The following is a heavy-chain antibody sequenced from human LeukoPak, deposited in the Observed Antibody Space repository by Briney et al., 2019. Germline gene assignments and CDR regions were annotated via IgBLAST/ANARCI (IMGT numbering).Heavy chain of an antibody. CDR2: IFYTGST. J-gene: IGHJ6*02. V-gene: IGHV4-59*01. CDR3: ARRFYCSSTSCPYGMDV. CDR1: GGSISSYH. D-gene: IGHD2-2*01. Sequence: NSSETLSLTCTVSGGSISSYHWSWIRQPPGKGLEWTGYIFYTGSTNYNPSLKSRVTISVDTSKNQFSLRLSSVTAADTAVYYCARRFYCSSTSCPYGMDVWGQGTTVTVSS.